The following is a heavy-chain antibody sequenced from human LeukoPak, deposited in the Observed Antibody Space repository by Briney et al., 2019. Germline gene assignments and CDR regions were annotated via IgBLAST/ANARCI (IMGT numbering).Heavy chain of an antibody. J-gene: IGHJ4*02. CDR3: ARRESPDRY. D-gene: IGHD1-14*01. Sequence: ASVKVSCKASGYTFTSFGITWVRQAPGQGLEWMGWISAYNGNTNYAQKFQGRVTMTTDTSTTTAYMELRSLTSDDMAVYYCARRESPDRYWGQGTLVTVSS. CDR2: ISAYNGNT. V-gene: IGHV1-18*03. CDR1: GYTFTSFG.